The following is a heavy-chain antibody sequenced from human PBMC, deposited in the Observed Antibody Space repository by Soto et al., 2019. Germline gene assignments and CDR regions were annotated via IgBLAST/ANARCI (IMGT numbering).Heavy chain of an antibody. CDR1: GGSFSGYY. CDR2: INHSGST. D-gene: IGHD3-3*01. V-gene: IGHV4-34*01. Sequence: QVQLQQWGAGLLKPSETLSLTCAVYGGSFSGYYWSWIRQPPGKGLEWIGEINHSGSTNYNPSLKSRVTISVDTSKNQFSLKLSSVTAADTGVYYCASITIFGVVTTIDPWGQGTLVTVSS. CDR3: ASITIFGVVTTIDP. J-gene: IGHJ5*02.